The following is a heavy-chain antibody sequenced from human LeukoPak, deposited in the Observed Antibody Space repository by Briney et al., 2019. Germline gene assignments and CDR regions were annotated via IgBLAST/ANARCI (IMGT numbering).Heavy chain of an antibody. CDR3: ARTNMVRGVNFGY. CDR2: IYSGGST. CDR1: GFTVSSNY. J-gene: IGHJ4*02. D-gene: IGHD3-10*01. Sequence: GGSLRLSCAASGFTVSSNYMSWVRQAPGKGLEWVSVIYSGGSTYYADSVKGRFTISRDNSKNTLYLQMNSLRAEDTAVYYCARTNMVRGVNFGYWGQGTLVTVSS. V-gene: IGHV3-53*01.